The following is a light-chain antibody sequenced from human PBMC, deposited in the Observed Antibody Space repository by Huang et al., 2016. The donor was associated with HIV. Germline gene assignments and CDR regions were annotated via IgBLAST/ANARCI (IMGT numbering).Light chain of an antibody. CDR2: ATS. J-gene: IGKJ1*01. CDR1: QGIGNS. CDR3: QQYHSLPWT. V-gene: IGKV1-NL1*01. Sequence: DIQMTQSPSSLSASVGDRVTITCRASQGIGNSLAWYQQKPEKAPRLLLYATSTLESGVPSRLSGSGSGTNYTLTINTLQPEDIASYYCQQYHSLPWTFGQGTKVEIK.